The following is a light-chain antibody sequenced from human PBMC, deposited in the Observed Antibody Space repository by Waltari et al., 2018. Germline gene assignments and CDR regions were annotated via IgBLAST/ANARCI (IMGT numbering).Light chain of an antibody. Sequence: QSALTQPRSVSGSPGQSVTISCTGPSTHVGPYHYVSWYQQPPDKAPKLMIYDVTKRPSGVPGRFSGSRSGNTASLTISGLQAEDEADYYCCSYAGSYIWVFGGGTKLTVL. CDR2: DVT. V-gene: IGLV2-11*01. CDR1: STHVGPYHY. J-gene: IGLJ3*02. CDR3: CSYAGSYIWV.